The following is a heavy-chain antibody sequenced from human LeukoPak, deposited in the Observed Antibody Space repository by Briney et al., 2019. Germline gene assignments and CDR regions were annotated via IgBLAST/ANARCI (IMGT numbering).Heavy chain of an antibody. CDR3: ATSGSYSIFDAFDI. CDR1: GFTFSSYS. J-gene: IGHJ3*02. CDR2: ISSSSSYI. D-gene: IGHD1-26*01. Sequence: GGSLRLSCAASGFTFSSYSMNWVRQAPGKGLEWVSSISSSSSYICYADSVKGRFTISRDNAKNSLYLQMNSLRAEDTAVYYCATSGSYSIFDAFDIWGQGTMVTVSS. V-gene: IGHV3-21*01.